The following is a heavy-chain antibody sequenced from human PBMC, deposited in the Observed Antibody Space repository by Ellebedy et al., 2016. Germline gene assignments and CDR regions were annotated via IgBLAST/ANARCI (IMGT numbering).Heavy chain of an antibody. CDR3: VREELTSATTRDYYYGMDV. CDR1: GFTFSSYA. J-gene: IGHJ6*02. D-gene: IGHD1-26*01. CDR2: ISYEGATT. V-gene: IGHV3-30*04. Sequence: GGSLRLSCAASGFTFSSYAIHWFRQAPGTGLEWVAQISYEGATTKFADSVKGRFTISRDNPKKMLYLQMNSLTTEDTAVYYCVREELTSATTRDYYYGMDVWGLGTAVTVSS.